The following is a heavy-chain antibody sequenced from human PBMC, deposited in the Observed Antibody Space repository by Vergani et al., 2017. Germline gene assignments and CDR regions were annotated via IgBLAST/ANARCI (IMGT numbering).Heavy chain of an antibody. CDR3: AWMGSPYYYYYYMDV. Sequence: EVQLLESGGGLVQPGGSLRLSCAASGFTFSSYAMSWVRQAPGKGLEWVSAISGSGGSTYYADFVKGRFTISRDNSKNTLYLQMNSLRAEDTAVYYCAWMGSPYYYYYYMDVWGKGTTVTVSS. CDR2: ISGSGGST. D-gene: IGHD2-2*03. CDR1: GFTFSSYA. V-gene: IGHV3-23*01. J-gene: IGHJ6*03.